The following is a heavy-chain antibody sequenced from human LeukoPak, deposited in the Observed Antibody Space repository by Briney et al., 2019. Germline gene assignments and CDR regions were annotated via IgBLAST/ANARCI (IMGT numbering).Heavy chain of an antibody. Sequence: GESLKISCKGSGYNFTNYWIGWVRQMPGKGLEWMGILYPGDSDTRYSPSFQGQVTISADKSINAAYLQWSSLKASDTAMYYCARPIGYCSRTSCPYYFDYWGQGTLVTVSS. CDR1: GYNFTNYW. D-gene: IGHD2-2*01. J-gene: IGHJ4*02. CDR3: ARPIGYCSRTSCPYYFDY. V-gene: IGHV5-51*01. CDR2: LYPGDSDT.